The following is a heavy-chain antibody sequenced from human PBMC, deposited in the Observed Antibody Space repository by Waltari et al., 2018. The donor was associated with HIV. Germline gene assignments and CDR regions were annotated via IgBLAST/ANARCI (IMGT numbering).Heavy chain of an antibody. Sequence: QVQLQESGPGLVRPSQTLSLTCNVSGGSISSHGYSWSWIRQSPGKGLERIGYIYHSCSTYHTPTLKRPVSISMDTAKNQFSLNVRSATAADTAVYYCTGSSWVPYYWGQGILVTVSS. J-gene: IGHJ4*02. CDR3: TGSSWVPYY. CDR2: IYHSCST. D-gene: IGHD3-16*01. V-gene: IGHV4-31*01. CDR1: GGSISSHGYS.